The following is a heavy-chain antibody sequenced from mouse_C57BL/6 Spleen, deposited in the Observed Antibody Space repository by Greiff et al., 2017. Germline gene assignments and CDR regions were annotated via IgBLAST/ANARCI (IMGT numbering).Heavy chain of an antibody. J-gene: IGHJ1*03. V-gene: IGHV5-16*01. CDR3: ATTPLCEYANYDWYFDV. CDR1: GFTFSDYY. CDR2: INYDGSST. D-gene: IGHD2-10*02. Sequence: EVKLVESEGGLVQPGSSMKLSCTASGFTFSDYYMAWVRQVPEKGLEWVANINYDGSSTYYLDSLKSRFIISRDNAKNILYLQMSSLKSEHTATYYCATTPLCEYANYDWYFDVWGTGTTVTVSS.